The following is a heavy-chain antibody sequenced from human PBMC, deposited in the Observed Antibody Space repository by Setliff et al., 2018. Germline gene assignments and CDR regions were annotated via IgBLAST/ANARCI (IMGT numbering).Heavy chain of an antibody. D-gene: IGHD3-10*01. Sequence: SETLSLTCTVSGASISSGAYYWSWIRQHPGKGLEWIGYIYYSGSTYFNPSLESRVTMSVDTSKNQFSLNLSSVTAADTAVYYCARIYASGSNFDAFDIWGQGTMVTVSS. CDR3: ARIYASGSNFDAFDI. V-gene: IGHV4-31*03. CDR1: GASISSGAYY. CDR2: IYYSGST. J-gene: IGHJ3*02.